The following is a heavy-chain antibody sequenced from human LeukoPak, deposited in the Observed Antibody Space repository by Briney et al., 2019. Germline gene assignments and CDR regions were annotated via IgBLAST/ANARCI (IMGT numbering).Heavy chain of an antibody. D-gene: IGHD2-15*01. V-gene: IGHV1-46*01. J-gene: IGHJ4*02. CDR1: GYTFTSYY. CDR3: AGAGRLLVGAAANPFGY. Sequence: ASVKVSCKASGYTFTSYYMHWVRQAPGQGLEWMGIINPSGGSTSYAQKFQGRVTMTRDTSTSTVYMELSSLRSEDTAVYYCAGAGRLLVGAAANPFGYWGQGALVTVSS. CDR2: INPSGGST.